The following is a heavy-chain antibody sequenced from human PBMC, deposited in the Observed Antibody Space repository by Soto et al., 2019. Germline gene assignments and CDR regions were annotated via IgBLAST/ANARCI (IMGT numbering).Heavy chain of an antibody. J-gene: IGHJ5*02. Sequence: SETLSLTCAVSGGSISSGGYSWSWIRQPPGKGLEWIGYIYHSGSTYYNPSLKSRVTISVDRSKNQFSLKLSSVTAADTAVYYCARVEGVFSRQTDLYDNIWLDPWGQGTLVTVSS. D-gene: IGHD3-10*01. CDR1: GGSISSGGYS. V-gene: IGHV4-30-2*01. CDR3: ARVEGVFSRQTDLYDNIWLDP. CDR2: IYHSGST.